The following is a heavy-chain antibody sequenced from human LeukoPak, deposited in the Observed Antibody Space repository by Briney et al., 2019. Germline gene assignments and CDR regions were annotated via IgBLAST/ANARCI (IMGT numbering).Heavy chain of an antibody. Sequence: PGGSLRLSCAASGFIFKDYWMIWVRQAPGKGLEWVANIKQDGSENYYVDSVKGRFTISRDNAKNSLYLQMNTLRAEDTAMYYCAKDAQLRSRWFDPWGQGTLVTVSS. CDR2: IKQDGSEN. V-gene: IGHV3-7*03. J-gene: IGHJ5*02. CDR1: GFIFKDYW. D-gene: IGHD1-26*01. CDR3: AKDAQLRSRWFDP.